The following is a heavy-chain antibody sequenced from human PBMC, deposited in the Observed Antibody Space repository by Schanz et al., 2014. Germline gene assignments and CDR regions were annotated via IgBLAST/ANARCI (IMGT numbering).Heavy chain of an antibody. V-gene: IGHV4-59*12. J-gene: IGHJ4*02. CDR2: IHYSGST. D-gene: IGHD3-3*01. CDR1: NVSISSYY. Sequence: QVQLQESGPGLVKPSETLSLTCTVSNVSISSYYWSWIRQPPGKGLEWIGYIHYSGSTNYKASLKSRITISVDTSKNQFSLKVTSVTPADTAVYYCARGVLGSGYRQQYYFDHWGQGTLVTVSS. CDR3: ARGVLGSGYRQQYYFDH.